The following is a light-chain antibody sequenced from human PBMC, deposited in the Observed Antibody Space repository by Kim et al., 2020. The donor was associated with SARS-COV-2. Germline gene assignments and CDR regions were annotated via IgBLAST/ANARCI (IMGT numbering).Light chain of an antibody. V-gene: IGLV3-19*01. CDR3: CSRDDNGPGV. CDR2: DKN. CDR1: SLRKYP. J-gene: IGLJ3*02. Sequence: SSELTQDPDVSVALGQTVRITCLGDSLRKYPASWYQQKPGQAPILVIHDKNNVRPSGVHDRFSFSNSGNTSFFTITGTQVEDEDAYYCCSRDDNGPGVFGGGTQLTVL.